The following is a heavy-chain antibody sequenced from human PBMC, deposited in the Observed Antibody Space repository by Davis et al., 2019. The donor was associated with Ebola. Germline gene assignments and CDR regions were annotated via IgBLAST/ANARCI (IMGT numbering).Heavy chain of an antibody. CDR1: GFTFSRYL. CDR2: INSDGSST. V-gene: IGHV3-74*01. J-gene: IGHJ6*02. D-gene: IGHD3-9*01. Sequence: PGGSLRLSCAASGFTFSRYLMHWVRQAPGKGLVWVSRINSDGSSTSYADSVKGRFTVSRDNSKNTLYLQMNSLRAEDTAVYYCAKDLVTLRYLAGGMDVWGQGTTVTVSS. CDR3: AKDLVTLRYLAGGMDV.